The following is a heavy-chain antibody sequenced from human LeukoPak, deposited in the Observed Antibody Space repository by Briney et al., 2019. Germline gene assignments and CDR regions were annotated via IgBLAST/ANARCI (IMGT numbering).Heavy chain of an antibody. Sequence: GGSLTLPCAASGFIVNTKYMTWVRQPPGKGLECVSVIYTSGTTNYADSVKGRFIISRDNSKNTLYLEMNSLRAEDTAVYYCATDAFESWGQGTLVTVSS. CDR3: ATDAFES. V-gene: IGHV3-66*01. CDR2: IYTSGTT. J-gene: IGHJ5*01. CDR1: GFIVNTKY.